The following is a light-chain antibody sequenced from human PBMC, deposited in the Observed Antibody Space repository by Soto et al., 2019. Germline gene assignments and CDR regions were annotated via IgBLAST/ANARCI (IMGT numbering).Light chain of an antibody. J-gene: IGLJ1*01. CDR2: GNT. CDR1: SSNIGSGYD. V-gene: IGLV1-40*01. Sequence: QSVLTQPPSVSGAPGQRVTISCTGGSSNIGSGYDVHWYQQLPGTAPKLLIYGNTNRPSGVPDRFSASTSATSASLAITGLQAEDEGDYYCSSFAGNNNRGVFGSGTKLTVL. CDR3: SSFAGNNNRGV.